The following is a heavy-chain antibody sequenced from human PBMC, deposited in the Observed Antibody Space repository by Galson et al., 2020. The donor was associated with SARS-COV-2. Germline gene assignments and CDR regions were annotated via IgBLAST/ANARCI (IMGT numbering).Heavy chain of an antibody. J-gene: IGHJ4*02. CDR3: ARGTEGRGVIDFFDY. V-gene: IGHV6-1*01. Sequence: SQTLSLTCAISGDSVSRNWIRRSPSRGLEWLGRTYYRSKWYNEYAISVKSRITINPDTSKNQFSLHLNSVTSEDTAVYYCARGTEGRGVIDFFDYWGRGTLVTVSS. D-gene: IGHD3-16*02. CDR1: GDSVSR. CDR2: TYYRSKWYN.